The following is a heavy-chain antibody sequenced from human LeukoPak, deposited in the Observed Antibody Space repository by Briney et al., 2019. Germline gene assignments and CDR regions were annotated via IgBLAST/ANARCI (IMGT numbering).Heavy chain of an antibody. Sequence: GGSLRLSCAASGFTFSRYWMHWVRQAPGEGLVWVSRINNDGSDTSYADSVKGRFTISRDNAKNTLYLQMNSLRAEDTAVYYCAREIYYDSSGYYYTQIDYWGQGTLVTVSS. CDR3: AREIYYDSSGYYYTQIDY. D-gene: IGHD3-22*01. J-gene: IGHJ4*02. V-gene: IGHV3-74*01. CDR2: INNDGSDT. CDR1: GFTFSRYW.